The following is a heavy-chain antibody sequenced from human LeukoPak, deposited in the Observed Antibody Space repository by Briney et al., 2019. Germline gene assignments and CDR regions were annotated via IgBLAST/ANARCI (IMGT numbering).Heavy chain of an antibody. CDR2: ISSSSSYI. D-gene: IGHD5-24*01. J-gene: IGHJ6*02. CDR1: GFTFSSYS. Sequence: GGSLRLSCAASGFTFSSYSMNWVRQAPGKGLEWVSSISSSSSYIYYTDSVKGRFTISRDNAKNSVYLQMNSLRAEDTALYYCARGIEMAPPYYYYGMDVWGQGTTVTVSS. CDR3: ARGIEMAPPYYYYGMDV. V-gene: IGHV3-21*01.